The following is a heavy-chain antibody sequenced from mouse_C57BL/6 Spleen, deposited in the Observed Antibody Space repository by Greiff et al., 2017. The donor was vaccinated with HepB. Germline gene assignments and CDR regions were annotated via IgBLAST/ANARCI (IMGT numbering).Heavy chain of an antibody. CDR1: GFTFSDYG. CDR3: ARKITTVVAPMDY. Sequence: EVQVVESGGGLVKPGGSLKLSCAASGFTFSDYGMHWVRQAPEKGLEWVAYISSGSSTIYYADTVKGRFTISRDNAKNTLFLQMTSLRSEDTAMYYCARKITTVVAPMDYWGQGTSVTVSS. D-gene: IGHD1-1*01. V-gene: IGHV5-17*01. CDR2: ISSGSSTI. J-gene: IGHJ4*01.